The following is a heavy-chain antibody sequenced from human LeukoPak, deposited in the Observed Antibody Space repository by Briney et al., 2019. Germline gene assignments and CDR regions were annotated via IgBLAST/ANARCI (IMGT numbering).Heavy chain of an antibody. D-gene: IGHD4-23*01. J-gene: IGHJ3*02. V-gene: IGHV3-48*03. CDR1: GFTFSSYE. CDR2: ISSSGSTI. CDR3: AGDYGANRRAFDI. Sequence: PGGSLRLSCAASGFTFSSYEMNWVREAPGKGLEWVSYISSSGSTIYYADSVKGRFTISRDNAKNSLYLQMNSLRAEDTAVYYCAGDYGANRRAFDIWGQGTMVTVSS.